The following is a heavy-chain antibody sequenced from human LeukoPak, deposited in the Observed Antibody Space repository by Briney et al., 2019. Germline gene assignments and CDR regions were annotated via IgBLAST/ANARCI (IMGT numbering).Heavy chain of an antibody. Sequence: SETLSLTCTVSGGSISSSSYYWGRIRQPPGKGLEWIGSIYYSGSTYYNPSLKSRVTISVDTSKNQFSLKLSSVTAADTAVYYCARHAITIFGVELYYFDYWGQGTLVTVSS. D-gene: IGHD3-3*01. J-gene: IGHJ4*02. CDR3: ARHAITIFGVELYYFDY. V-gene: IGHV4-39*01. CDR1: GGSISSSSYY. CDR2: IYYSGST.